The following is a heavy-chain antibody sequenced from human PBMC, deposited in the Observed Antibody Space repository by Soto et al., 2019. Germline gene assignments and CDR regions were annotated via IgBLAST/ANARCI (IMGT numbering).Heavy chain of an antibody. Sequence: QVQLQESGPGLVKPSQTLSLPCSVSGGSISRDSYYWTWLRQHPGKGLEWIGYIYYTGITHYSPSLRTRVTISVDTSNSQFSLNLNSVTAADTAVYYCATGTSSWFESWRQGTLVTVSS. CDR3: ATGTSSWFES. J-gene: IGHJ5*01. V-gene: IGHV4-31*03. D-gene: IGHD1-1*01. CDR1: GGSISRDSYY. CDR2: IYYTGIT.